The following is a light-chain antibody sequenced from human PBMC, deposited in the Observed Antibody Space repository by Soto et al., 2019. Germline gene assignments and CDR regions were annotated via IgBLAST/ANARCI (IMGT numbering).Light chain of an antibody. CDR1: QSVSSTY. V-gene: IGKV3-20*01. J-gene: IGKJ1*01. Sequence: EILMTQSPATLSVSPGERATLSCRASQSVSSTYLIWYQQKPGQDLRLLIYAASSRATGIPDRFSGKWSWTDFSLPLSSLEAEDFAVYYCQQYGSSPRTFGQGTKVDIK. CDR3: QQYGSSPRT. CDR2: AAS.